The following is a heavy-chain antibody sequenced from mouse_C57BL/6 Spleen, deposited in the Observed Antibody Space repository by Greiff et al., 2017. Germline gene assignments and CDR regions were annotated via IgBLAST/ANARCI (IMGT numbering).Heavy chain of an antibody. CDR1: GYTFTDYE. CDR2: IDPETGGT. J-gene: IGHJ1*03. D-gene: IGHD5-1*01. Sequence: QVQLQQSGAELVRPGASVTLSCKASGYTFTDYEMHWVKQTPVHGLEWIGAIDPETGGTAYNQKFKGKAILTADKSSSTAYMELRSLTSEDSAVYYCTRRGVPHWYFDVWGTGTTVTVSS. CDR3: TRRGVPHWYFDV. V-gene: IGHV1-15*01.